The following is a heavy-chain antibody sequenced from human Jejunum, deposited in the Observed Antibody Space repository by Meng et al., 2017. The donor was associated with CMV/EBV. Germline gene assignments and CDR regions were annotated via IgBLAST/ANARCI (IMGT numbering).Heavy chain of an antibody. V-gene: IGHV3-9*01. CDR3: VKDTGATGWYHYFDY. J-gene: IGHJ4*02. CDR2: ISWNSGSV. Sequence: FAFDDYAMHWVRQAPGKGLEWVADISWNSGSVGYADSVKGRFTISRDNAKNSLYLQMNSLRPEDTAFYYCVKDTGATGWYHYFDYWGQGTLVTVSS. D-gene: IGHD6-19*01. CDR1: FAFDDYA.